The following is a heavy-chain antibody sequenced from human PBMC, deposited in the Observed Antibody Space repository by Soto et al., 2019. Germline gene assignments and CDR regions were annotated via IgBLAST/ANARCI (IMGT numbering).Heavy chain of an antibody. D-gene: IGHD3-3*01. V-gene: IGHV3-11*01. Sequence: SLRLSCAASGFTFSDYYMSWIRQAPGKGLEWVSYISSSGSTIYYADSVRGRFTISRDNAKNSLYLQMNSLRAEDTAVYYCARDWGGYCDFWSGYYTGNIRFDPLGQGTLVTVSS. J-gene: IGHJ5*02. CDR1: GFTFSDYY. CDR3: ARDWGGYCDFWSGYYTGNIRFDP. CDR2: ISSSGSTI.